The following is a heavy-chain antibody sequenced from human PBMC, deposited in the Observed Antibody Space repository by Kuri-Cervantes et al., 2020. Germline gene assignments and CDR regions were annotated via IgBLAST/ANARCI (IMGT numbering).Heavy chain of an antibody. CDR3: ARDRMVQGVIMGWAYMDV. CDR2: ISYDGSNK. D-gene: IGHD3-10*01. V-gene: IGHV3-30-3*01. CDR1: GFTFDDCA. Sequence: LSLTCAASGFTFDDCAMHWVRQAPGKGLEWVAVISYDGSNKYYADSVKGRFTISRDNSKNTLYLQMNSLRAEDTAVYYCARDRMVQGVIMGWAYMDVWGKGTTVTDSS. J-gene: IGHJ6*03.